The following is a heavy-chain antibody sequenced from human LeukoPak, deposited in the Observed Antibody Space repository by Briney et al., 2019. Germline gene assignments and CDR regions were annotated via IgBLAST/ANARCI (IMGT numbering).Heavy chain of an antibody. D-gene: IGHD6-19*01. CDR2: INPNSGGT. CDR1: GYTFTGYY. CDR3: ARDSLVAGTLADY. V-gene: IGHV1-2*02. Sequence: ASVKVSCKASGYTFTGYYMHWVRQAPGQGLEWMGWINPNSGGTIYAEKFQGRVTMTRDTSISTAYMELRSLTSDDTAVYYCARDSLVAGTLADYWGQGTLVTVSS. J-gene: IGHJ4*02.